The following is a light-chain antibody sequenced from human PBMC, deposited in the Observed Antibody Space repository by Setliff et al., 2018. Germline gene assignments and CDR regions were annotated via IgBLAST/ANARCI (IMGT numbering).Light chain of an antibody. V-gene: IGLV2-23*02. CDR2: EVT. Sequence: QSALTQPASVSGSPGQSITISCTGTSSDVGIYNLVSWYQQHTGKAPKLIIYEVTKRPSGVSDRFSGSKSGNTASLTISGLQPEDEADYHCSSYTVKSTVIFAGGTKVTVL. CDR1: SSDVGIYNL. J-gene: IGLJ2*01. CDR3: SSYTVKSTVI.